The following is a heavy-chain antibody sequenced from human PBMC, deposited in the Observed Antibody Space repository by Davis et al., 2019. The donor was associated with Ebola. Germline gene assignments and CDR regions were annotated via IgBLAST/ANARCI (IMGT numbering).Heavy chain of an antibody. J-gene: IGHJ6*04. CDR1: GGSISSSSFY. CDR3: ASEPLTGYCSSSSCNYGMDV. Sequence: MPSETLSLTCTVSGGSISSSSFYGGWIRQHPGKGLEWIGSIYYRGSTYYNPSLRSRVTISVDTSKNHFSLKLNSVTAADTAVYYCASEPLTGYCSSSSCNYGMDVWGKGTTVTVSS. V-gene: IGHV4-39*02. D-gene: IGHD2-2*01. CDR2: IYYRGST.